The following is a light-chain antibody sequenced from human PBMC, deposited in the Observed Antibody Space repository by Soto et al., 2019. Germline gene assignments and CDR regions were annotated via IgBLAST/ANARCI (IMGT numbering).Light chain of an antibody. CDR3: QQYKSYSWT. J-gene: IGKJ1*01. Sequence: DIQMTQSPSTLCASVGDRVTITCRASQSISSGLAWYQQKPGKAPKVLIYDASNLESGVPSRFSGSGSGTEFTLTISNLQPDDFASYYCQQYKSYSWTFGQGTKVDIK. V-gene: IGKV1-5*01. CDR2: DAS. CDR1: QSISSG.